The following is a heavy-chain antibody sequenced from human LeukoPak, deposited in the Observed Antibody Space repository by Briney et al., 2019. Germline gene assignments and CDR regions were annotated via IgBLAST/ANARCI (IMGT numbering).Heavy chain of an antibody. J-gene: IGHJ4*02. CDR1: GGSISSSNW. Sequence: PSETLSLTCAVSGGSISSSNWWSWVRQPPGKGLEWIGEIYHSGSTNYNPSLKSRVTISVDKSKNQFSLKLSSVTAADTAVYNCATAYDILAGYPRRHFDYWGQGTLVTVSS. V-gene: IGHV4-4*02. D-gene: IGHD3-9*01. CDR2: IYHSGST. CDR3: ATAYDILAGYPRRHFDY.